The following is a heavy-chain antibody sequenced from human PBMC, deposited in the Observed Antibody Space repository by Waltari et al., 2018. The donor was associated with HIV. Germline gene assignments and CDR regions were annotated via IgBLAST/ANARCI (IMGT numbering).Heavy chain of an antibody. CDR3: GRVGAAAAVTLDY. CDR1: GFAFGVYA. Sequence: EVQLVESGGGLVQPGRSLRLSCTDSGFAFGVYAMRWVRQAPGRGLEWVGFTRSKTYGGTTEYAASVKGRFTISRDDSKSIAYLQMNSLKSEDTAVYYCGRVGAAAAVTLDYWGQGTLVTVSS. J-gene: IGHJ4*02. CDR2: TRSKTYGGTT. V-gene: IGHV3-49*04. D-gene: IGHD6-13*01.